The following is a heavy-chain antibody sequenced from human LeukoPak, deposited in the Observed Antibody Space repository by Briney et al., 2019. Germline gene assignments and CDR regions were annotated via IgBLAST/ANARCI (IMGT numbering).Heavy chain of an antibody. D-gene: IGHD2-2*01. V-gene: IGHV4-39*07. CDR3: ARTTIVVVPAVDFDY. Sequence: PSETLSLTCTVSGGSISSSSYYWGWIRQPPGKGLEWIGEINHSGSTNYNPSLKSRVTISVDTSKNQFSLKLSSVTAADTAVYYCARTTIVVVPAVDFDYWGQGTLVTVSS. CDR1: GGSISSSSYY. CDR2: INHSGST. J-gene: IGHJ4*02.